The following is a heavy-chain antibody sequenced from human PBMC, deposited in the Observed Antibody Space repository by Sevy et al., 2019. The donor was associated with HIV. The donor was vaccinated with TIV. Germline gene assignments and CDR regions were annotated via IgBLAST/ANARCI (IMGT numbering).Heavy chain of an antibody. CDR2: IKQDESEK. D-gene: IGHD3-22*01. CDR1: GFTFSRYW. Sequence: GSLRLSCAASGFTFSRYWMTWVRQAPGKGLEWVANIKQDESEKYYVDSVKGRFTISRDNAKNSLYLQMNSLRADDTAVYYCARAEQVTLLVVFGGLYFDSWGQGTLVTVSS. CDR3: ARAEQVTLLVVFGGLYFDS. V-gene: IGHV3-7*01. J-gene: IGHJ4*02.